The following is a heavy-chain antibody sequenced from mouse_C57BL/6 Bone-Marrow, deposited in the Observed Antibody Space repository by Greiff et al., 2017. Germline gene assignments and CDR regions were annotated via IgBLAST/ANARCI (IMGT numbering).Heavy chain of an antibody. V-gene: IGHV5-4*03. J-gene: IGHJ2*01. CDR3: ATSRDY. CDR1: GFTFSSYA. CDR2: ISAGGSYT. Sequence: EVKLVESGGGLVKPGGSLKLSCAASGFTFSSYAMSWVRQTPEKRLEWVATISAGGSYTYYPDNVKGRFTISRDNAKNNLYLQMSHLKSEDTAVYDCATSRDYWGQGTTLTVSS.